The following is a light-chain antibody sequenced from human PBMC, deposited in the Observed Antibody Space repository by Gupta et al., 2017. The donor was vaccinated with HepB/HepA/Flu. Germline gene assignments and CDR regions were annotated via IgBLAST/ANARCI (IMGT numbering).Light chain of an antibody. CDR3: QQYKSYPLT. CDR2: AAS. J-gene: IGKJ1*01. CDR1: QGINNH. V-gene: IGKV1-16*02. Sequence: DIQMTQSPSSLSASVGDRVTITCRASQGINNHLAWFQQKPGKAPKSLIYAASSLKSGVPSKFSGSASGTEFTLTISSLQPEDFATYYCQQYKSYPLTFGQGTKVEIK.